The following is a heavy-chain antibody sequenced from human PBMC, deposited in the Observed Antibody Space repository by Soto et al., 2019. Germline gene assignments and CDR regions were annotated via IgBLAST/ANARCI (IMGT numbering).Heavy chain of an antibody. J-gene: IGHJ4*02. Sequence: SETLSLTCTVSGGSISSGDYYWSWIRQPPGKGLEWIGYIYYSGSTYYNPSLKSRVTISVDTSKNQFSLKLSSVTAADTAVYYCARKVVPAAAGYDYWGQGTLVTVST. V-gene: IGHV4-30-4*01. D-gene: IGHD2-2*01. CDR1: GGSISSGDYY. CDR2: IYYSGST. CDR3: ARKVVPAAAGYDY.